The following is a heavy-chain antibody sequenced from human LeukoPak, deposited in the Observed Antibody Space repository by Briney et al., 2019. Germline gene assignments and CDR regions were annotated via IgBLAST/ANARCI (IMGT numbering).Heavy chain of an antibody. J-gene: IGHJ4*02. CDR2: ISGSGGST. D-gene: IGHD5-18*01. CDR1: GFTFSSYA. CDR3: AEDHRGYSYGTYFDY. V-gene: IGHV3-23*01. Sequence: GGSLRLSCAASGFTFSSYAMSWVRQAPGKGLEWVSAISGSGGSTYYADSVKGRFTISRDNSKNTLYLQMNSLRAEDTAVYYCAEDHRGYSYGTYFDYWGQGTLVTVSS.